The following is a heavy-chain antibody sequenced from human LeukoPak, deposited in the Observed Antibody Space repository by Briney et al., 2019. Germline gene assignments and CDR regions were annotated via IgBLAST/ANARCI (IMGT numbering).Heavy chain of an antibody. J-gene: IGHJ4*02. CDR1: GGSISNYY. V-gene: IGHV4-59*12. Sequence: KPSETLSLTCTVSGGSISNYYWSWIRQPPGKGLEWIGYIYYSGSTNYNPSLKSRVTISVDMSRNQFSLKLSSVTAADTAVYYCARRPVPVTLHFDYWGQGTLVTVSS. CDR3: ARRPVPVTLHFDY. D-gene: IGHD2-2*01. CDR2: IYYSGST.